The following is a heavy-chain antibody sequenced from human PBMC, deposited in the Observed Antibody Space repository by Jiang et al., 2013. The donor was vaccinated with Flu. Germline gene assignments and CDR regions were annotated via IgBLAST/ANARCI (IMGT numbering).Heavy chain of an antibody. CDR3: ARALAVAGNAGWYYDL. CDR1: GDSVSSNSAA. D-gene: IGHD6-19*01. J-gene: IGHJ2*01. CDR2: TYYRSKWYD. Sequence: QTLSLTCAISGDSVSSNSAAWSWIRQSPSRGLGWLGRTYYRSKWYDDYAVSVKSRITINPDTSKNQFSLQLNSVTPEDTAVYYCARALAVAGNAGWYYDLWGRGTLVTVSS. V-gene: IGHV6-1*01.